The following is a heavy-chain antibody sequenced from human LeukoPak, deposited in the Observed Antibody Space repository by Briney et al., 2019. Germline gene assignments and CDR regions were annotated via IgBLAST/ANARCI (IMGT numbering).Heavy chain of an antibody. D-gene: IGHD6-25*01. Sequence: GGSLRLSCAASGFTFSSYDMHWVRQATGKGLEWVSAIGTAGDTYYPGSVKGRFTISRENAKNSLYLQMNSLRAGDTAVYYCARARYSSAWFDHWGQGTLVTVSS. J-gene: IGHJ5*02. CDR1: GFTFSSYD. CDR3: ARARYSSAWFDH. CDR2: IGTAGDT. V-gene: IGHV3-13*01.